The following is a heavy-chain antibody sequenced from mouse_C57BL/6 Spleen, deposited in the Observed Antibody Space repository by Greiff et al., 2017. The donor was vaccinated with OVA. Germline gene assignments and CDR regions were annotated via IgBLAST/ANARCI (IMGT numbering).Heavy chain of an antibody. D-gene: IGHD1-1*01. Sequence: VKLQQPGAELVKPGASVKVSCKASGYTFTSYWMHWVKQRPGQGLEWIGRIHPSDSDTNYNQKFKGKATLTVDKSSSTAYMQLSSLTSEDSAVYYCAIGDYGSSPFAYWGQGTLVTVSA. CDR3: AIGDYGSSPFAY. V-gene: IGHV1-74*01. J-gene: IGHJ3*01. CDR2: IHPSDSDT. CDR1: GYTFTSYW.